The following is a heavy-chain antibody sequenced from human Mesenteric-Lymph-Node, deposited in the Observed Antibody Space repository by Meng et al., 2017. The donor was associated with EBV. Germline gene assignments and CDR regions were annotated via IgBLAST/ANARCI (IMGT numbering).Heavy chain of an antibody. D-gene: IGHD5-24*01. Sequence: QVKLVEAGGGSVKPGGSLRLSCEASGFTFSDHYMSWVRQAPGKGLEWLSYISSSPGTKQYADSVKGRFTISRDNAKNSVYLQMDRLRVDDTAVYYCARRRGGLLFFDHWGQGILVTVSS. CDR1: GFTFSDHY. V-gene: IGHV3-11*01. J-gene: IGHJ4*02. CDR2: ISSSPGTK. CDR3: ARRRGGLLFFDH.